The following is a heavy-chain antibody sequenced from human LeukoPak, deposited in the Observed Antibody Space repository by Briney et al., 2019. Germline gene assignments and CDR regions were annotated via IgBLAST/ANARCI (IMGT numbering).Heavy chain of an antibody. J-gene: IGHJ4*02. D-gene: IGHD1-26*01. CDR1: GFTFSGYW. CDR2: TNRDDSDT. V-gene: IGHV3-74*01. Sequence: TGGSLRLSCAASGFTFSGYWMHWVRQAPGKGLVWVSRTNRDDSDTSYADSVKGRFTISRDNSKNSLYLQMNSLRAEDTAVYYCASGAQSDYWGQGTLVTVSS. CDR3: ASGAQSDY.